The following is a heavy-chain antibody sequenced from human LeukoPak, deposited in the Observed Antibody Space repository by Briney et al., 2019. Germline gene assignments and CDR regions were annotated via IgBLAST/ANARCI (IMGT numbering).Heavy chain of an antibody. J-gene: IGHJ4*02. D-gene: IGHD3-22*01. V-gene: IGHV3-23*01. CDR3: AKLTYYYDSSGYYLDY. Sequence: ADSVKGRFTISRDNSKNTMYVQMNSLRAEDTAVYYCAKLTYYYDSSGYYLDYWGQGTLVTVSS.